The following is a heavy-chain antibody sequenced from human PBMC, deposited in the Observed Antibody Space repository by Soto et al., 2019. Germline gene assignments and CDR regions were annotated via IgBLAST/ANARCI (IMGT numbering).Heavy chain of an antibody. CDR1: GSSISPFY. CDR2: IYYTGST. V-gene: IGHV4-59*01. Sequence: TRTVSGSSISPFYWSWIRQPPGKGLEWIGYIYYTGSTNYNPSLKSRVTLSLGTSRNQLSLKLSSVTAADTAVYYCTRVGGYYGDYPNFDYWGPGTLVTVSS. D-gene: IGHD4-17*01. CDR3: TRVGGYYGDYPNFDY. J-gene: IGHJ4*02.